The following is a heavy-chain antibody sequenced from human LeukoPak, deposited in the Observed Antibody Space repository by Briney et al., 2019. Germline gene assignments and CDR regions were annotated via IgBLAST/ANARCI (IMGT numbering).Heavy chain of an antibody. J-gene: IGHJ4*02. D-gene: IGHD3-10*01. CDR2: IYSGGST. Sequence: GGSLRLSCAASGFTVSSNYMSWVRQAPGKGLEWVSVIYSGGSTYYADSVKGGFTISRDNSKNTLYLQMNSLRAEDTAVYYCARGTAYYYGSGSYPALDYWGQGTLVSVPS. V-gene: IGHV3-53*01. CDR3: ARGTAYYYGSGSYPALDY. CDR1: GFTVSSNY.